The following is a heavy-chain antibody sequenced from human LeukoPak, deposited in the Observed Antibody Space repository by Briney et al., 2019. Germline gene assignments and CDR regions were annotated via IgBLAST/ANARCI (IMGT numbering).Heavy chain of an antibody. CDR3: ARGGESIVVVPAAIRYYFDY. CDR1: GGTFSSYA. CDR2: IIPIFGTA. J-gene: IGHJ4*02. V-gene: IGHV1-69*13. Sequence: ASVKVSCKASGGTFSSYAISWVRQAPGQGLEWMGGIIPIFGTANYAQKFQGRVTITADESTSTAYMELSSLRSEGTAVYYCARGGESIVVVPAAIRYYFDYWGQGTLVTVSS. D-gene: IGHD2-2*01.